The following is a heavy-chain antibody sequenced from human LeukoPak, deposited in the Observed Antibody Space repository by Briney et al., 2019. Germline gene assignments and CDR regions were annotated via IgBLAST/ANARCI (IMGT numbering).Heavy chain of an antibody. Sequence: GESLKISCKGSGYSFTSYWIGWVRQMPGKGLEWMGIIYPGDSDTRYSPSFQGHVTISADKSISTAYLQWSSLKASDTAMYYCARHSSRGYCSGGSCYHRSDWFDPWGQGTLVTVSS. D-gene: IGHD2-15*01. CDR2: IYPGDSDT. CDR3: ARHSSRGYCSGGSCYHRSDWFDP. CDR1: GYSFTSYW. J-gene: IGHJ5*02. V-gene: IGHV5-51*01.